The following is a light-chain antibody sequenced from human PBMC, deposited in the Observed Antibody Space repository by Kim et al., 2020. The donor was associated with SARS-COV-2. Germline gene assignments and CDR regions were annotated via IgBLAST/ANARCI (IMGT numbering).Light chain of an antibody. CDR1: QSISRS. Sequence: ATLSVSPGESVTRSSRASQSISRSLAWYQQKPGQAPRLLIYGAASRPADVPGRFRGSGSGTQFTLTISSLQSEDFAVYSCQQSITFGGGTKVDIK. CDR3: QQSIT. CDR2: GAA. V-gene: IGKV3-15*01. J-gene: IGKJ4*01.